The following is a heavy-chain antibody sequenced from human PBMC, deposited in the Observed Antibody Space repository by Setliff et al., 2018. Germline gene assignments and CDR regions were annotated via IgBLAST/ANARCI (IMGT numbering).Heavy chain of an antibody. CDR2: IYYSGST. J-gene: IGHJ4*02. CDR1: GGSISSYY. CDR3: ARASPGVAGYWDY. Sequence: SETLSLTCTVSGGSISSYYWSWIRQPPGKGLEWIGYIYYSGSTNYNPSLKSRVTIALDTSRSQFSLKLTSLTAADTAVYYCARASPGVAGYWDYWGQGMLVTVSS. V-gene: IGHV4-59*01. D-gene: IGHD6-19*01.